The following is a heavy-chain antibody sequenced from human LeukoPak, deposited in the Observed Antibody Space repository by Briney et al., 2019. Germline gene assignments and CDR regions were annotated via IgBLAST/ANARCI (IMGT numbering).Heavy chain of an antibody. V-gene: IGHV1-69*01. D-gene: IGHD1-26*01. CDR3: ASATVGATTYFDY. J-gene: IGHJ4*02. Sequence: SVKVSCKASGGTFSSYAISWVRQAPGQGLEWMGGIIPIIGTANYAQKFQGRVTITADESTSTAYMELSSLRSEDTAVYYCASATVGATTYFDYWGQGTLASVSS. CDR1: GGTFSSYA. CDR2: IIPIIGTA.